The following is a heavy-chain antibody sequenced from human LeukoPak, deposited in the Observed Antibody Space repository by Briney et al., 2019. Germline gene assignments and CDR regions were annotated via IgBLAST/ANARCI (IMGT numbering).Heavy chain of an antibody. CDR3: ARGEGYCSSTSCPNQLFY. J-gene: IGHJ4*02. V-gene: IGHV1-18*01. D-gene: IGHD2-2*01. CDR1: GYSFPNYG. CDR2: ISAYNGNT. Sequence: GASVKVSCKASGYSFPNYGISWVRQAPGQGLEWMGWISAYNGNTNYAQKLQGRVTMTTDTSTSTAYMELRSLRSDDTAVYYCARGEGYCSSTSCPNQLFYWGQGTLVTVSS.